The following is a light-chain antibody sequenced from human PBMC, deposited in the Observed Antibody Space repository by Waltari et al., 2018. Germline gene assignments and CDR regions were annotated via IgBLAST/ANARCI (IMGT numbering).Light chain of an antibody. J-gene: IGLJ2*01. Sequence: QSALTQPASVSGSPGQSITISCPGTSSDVGSYNLVPWYQQHPGKAPKVMIYEVNKRPSGLSNRFSGSKSGNTASLTISGLQAEDEADYYCCSYAGSDTHVIFGGGTKLTVL. CDR2: EVN. CDR3: CSYAGSDTHVI. CDR1: SSDVGSYNL. V-gene: IGLV2-23*02.